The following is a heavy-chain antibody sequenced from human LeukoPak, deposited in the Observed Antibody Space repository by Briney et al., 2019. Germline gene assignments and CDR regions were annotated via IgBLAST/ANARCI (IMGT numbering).Heavy chain of an antibody. CDR2: FYPEDGET. CDR1: GYTLTELS. V-gene: IGHV1-24*01. Sequence: ASVKVSCKVSGYTLTELSIHWVRQAPGKGLEWMGSFYPEDGETIYAQTFQGRVTMTEETSTDTTYMELSSLRSEDTAVYYCAIQYSSGWYRYYFDYWGQGTLVTVSS. J-gene: IGHJ4*02. CDR3: AIQYSSGWYRYYFDY. D-gene: IGHD6-19*01.